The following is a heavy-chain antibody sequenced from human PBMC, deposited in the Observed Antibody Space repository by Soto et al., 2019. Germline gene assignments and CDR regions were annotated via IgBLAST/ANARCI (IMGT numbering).Heavy chain of an antibody. CDR1: GFTFSSYS. Sequence: GGSLRLSCAASGFTFSSYSMNWVRQVPGKGLEWVSYISSRSSTMYYGDSVKGRFTISSDNAKNSLYLQMNSLRDEDTAVYYCARGIPIFGVVIGGMDVWGQGTTVTVSS. J-gene: IGHJ6*02. D-gene: IGHD3-3*01. CDR3: ARGIPIFGVVIGGMDV. V-gene: IGHV3-48*02. CDR2: ISSRSSTM.